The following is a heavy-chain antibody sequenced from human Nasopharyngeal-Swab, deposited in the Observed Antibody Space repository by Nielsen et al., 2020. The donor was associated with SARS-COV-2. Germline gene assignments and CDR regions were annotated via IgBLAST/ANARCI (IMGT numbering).Heavy chain of an antibody. CDR3: ARKEATAMEELYYYGMDV. CDR2: INPNSGGT. CDR1: GYTFTGYY. D-gene: IGHD5-18*01. J-gene: IGHJ6*02. V-gene: IGHV1-2*02. Sequence: ASVQVSCQVSGYTFTGYYMHWVRQAPGQGLEWMGWINPNSGGTNYAQKFQGRVTMTRDTSISTAYMELSRLRSDDTAVYYCARKEATAMEELYYYGMDVWGQGTTVTVSS.